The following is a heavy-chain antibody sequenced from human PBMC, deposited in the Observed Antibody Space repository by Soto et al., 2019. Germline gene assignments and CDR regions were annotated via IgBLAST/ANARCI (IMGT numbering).Heavy chain of an antibody. Sequence: GGSLRLSCAASGFTFSSYAMSWVRQAPGKGLEWVSASSGSGGSTYYADSVKGRFTISRDNSKNTLYLQMNSLRAEDTAVYYCATLYDSSGYLGYWGQGTLVTVSS. J-gene: IGHJ4*02. CDR1: GFTFSSYA. V-gene: IGHV3-23*01. D-gene: IGHD3-22*01. CDR2: SSGSGGST. CDR3: ATLYDSSGYLGY.